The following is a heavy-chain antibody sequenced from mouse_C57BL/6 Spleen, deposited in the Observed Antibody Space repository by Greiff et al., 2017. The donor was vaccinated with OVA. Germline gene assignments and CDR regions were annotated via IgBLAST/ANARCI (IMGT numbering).Heavy chain of an antibody. CDR2: ITPNNGGT. V-gene: IGHV1-18*01. Sequence: VQLQQSGPELVKPGASVKIPCKASGYTFTDYNMDWVKQSHGKSLEWIGDITPNNGGTIYNQKFKGKATLTVDKSSSTAYMELRSLTSEDTAVYYCARKDDDDYFDDWGQGTTRTVSA. CDR1: GYTFTDYN. D-gene: IGHD2-4*01. CDR3: ARKDDDDYFDD. J-gene: IGHJ2*01.